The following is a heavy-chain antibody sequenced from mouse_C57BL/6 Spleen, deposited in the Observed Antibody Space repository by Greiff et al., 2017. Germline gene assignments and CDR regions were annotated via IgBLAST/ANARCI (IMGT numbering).Heavy chain of an antibody. J-gene: IGHJ3*01. CDR2: INYDGSST. D-gene: IGHD1-1*01. CDR3: AREDYGSSYGFAY. V-gene: IGHV5-16*01. Sequence: DVQLVESEGGLVQPGSSMKLSCTASGFTFSDYYMAWVRQVPEKGLEWVANINYDGSSTYYLDSLKSRFIISRDNAKNILYLQMSSLKSEDTATYYCAREDYGSSYGFAYWGQGTLVTVSA. CDR1: GFTFSDYY.